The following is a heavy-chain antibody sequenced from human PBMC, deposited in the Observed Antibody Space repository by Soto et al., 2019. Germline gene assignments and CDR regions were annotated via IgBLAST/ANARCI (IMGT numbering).Heavy chain of an antibody. J-gene: IGHJ6*02. CDR1: GFTFSDYS. D-gene: IGHD2-21*01. V-gene: IGHV3-74*01. CDR2: INSDGTIS. CDR3: ARLSGDHSAFFSYGMDA. Sequence: GGSLRLSCAASGFTFSDYSMSWIRQDPGKGLEWLSGINSDGTISSYADSVKGRFTISRDNARNTLSLQMNSLRADDTAVYYCARLSGDHSAFFSYGMDAWGQGTTVTVS.